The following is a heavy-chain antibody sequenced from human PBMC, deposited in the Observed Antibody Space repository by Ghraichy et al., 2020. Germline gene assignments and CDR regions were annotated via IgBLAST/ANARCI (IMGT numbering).Heavy chain of an antibody. J-gene: IGHJ1*01. V-gene: IGHV4-39*01. D-gene: IGHD3-3*01. CDR2: IYYSGST. CDR1: GGSISSSSYY. Sequence: SETLSLTCTVSGGSISSSSYYWGWIRQPPGKGLEWIGSIYYSGSTYYNPSLKSRVTISVDTSKNQFSLKLSSVTAADTAVYYCARHKLIRFLEWSSYFQHWGQGTLVTVSS. CDR3: ARHKLIRFLEWSSYFQH.